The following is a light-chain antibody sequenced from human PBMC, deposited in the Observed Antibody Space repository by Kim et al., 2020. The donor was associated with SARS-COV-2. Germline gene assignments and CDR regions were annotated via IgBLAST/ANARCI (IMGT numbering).Light chain of an antibody. CDR3: QQYRSYPWT. CDR2: KAS. Sequence: DIQMTQSPSILSASVGDTVTITCRASRNIDTWLAWYQQKPGKAPKLLIYKASSLKSGVPSRFSGSGSGTEFTLTTSSLQPDDFATYYCQQYRSYPWTFGQGTKVDIK. V-gene: IGKV1-5*03. J-gene: IGKJ1*01. CDR1: RNIDTW.